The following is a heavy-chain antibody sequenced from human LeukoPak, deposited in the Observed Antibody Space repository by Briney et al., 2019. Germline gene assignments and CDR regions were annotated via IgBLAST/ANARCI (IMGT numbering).Heavy chain of an antibody. CDR1: GGSISSGGYY. Sequence: NASETLSLTCTVSGGSISSGGYYWSWIRQPPGKGLEWIGYIYNSGSTKYNPSLKSRVTISVDTSKNHFSLKLSSVTAADTAVYYCARDTDSSGYYDYWGQGTLVTVSS. J-gene: IGHJ4*02. D-gene: IGHD3-22*01. V-gene: IGHV4-61*03. CDR2: IYNSGST. CDR3: ARDTDSSGYYDY.